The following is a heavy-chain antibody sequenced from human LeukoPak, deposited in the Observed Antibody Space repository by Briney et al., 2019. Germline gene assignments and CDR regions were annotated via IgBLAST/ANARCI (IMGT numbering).Heavy chain of an antibody. CDR1: GFTFDDYG. V-gene: IGHV3-20*04. Sequence: PGGSLRLSCAASGFTFDDYGMSWVRQAPGKGLEWVSGINWNGGSTTYADSVKGRFTISRDNSKNTLYLQMNSLRAEDTAVYYCAKGHYDSLWYFDYWGQGTLVTVSS. CDR3: AKGHYDSLWYFDY. J-gene: IGHJ4*02. CDR2: INWNGGST. D-gene: IGHD3-22*01.